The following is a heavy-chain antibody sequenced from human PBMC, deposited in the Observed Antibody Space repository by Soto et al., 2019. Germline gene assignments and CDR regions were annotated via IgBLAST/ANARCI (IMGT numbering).Heavy chain of an antibody. CDR1: GYTFTGYY. CDR2: INPNSGGT. CDR3: AVGVTTVYYYYYGMDV. Sequence: RASVKVSCKASGYTFTGYYMHWVRQAPGQGLEWMGWINPNSGGTNYAQKFQGRVTITADESTSTAYMELSSLRSEDTAVYYCAVGVTTVYYYYYGMDVWGQGTTVTVSS. V-gene: IGHV1-2*02. D-gene: IGHD4-17*01. J-gene: IGHJ6*02.